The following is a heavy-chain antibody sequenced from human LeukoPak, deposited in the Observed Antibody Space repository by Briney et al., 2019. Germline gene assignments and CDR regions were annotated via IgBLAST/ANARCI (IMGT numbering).Heavy chain of an antibody. Sequence: PGGSLRLSCAASGFTVSSNYMSWVRQAPGKGLEWVSVIYSGGSTYYADSVKGRFTISRDNSKNTLYLQMNSLRAEDTAVYYCARGPGIASRDDAFDIWGQGTMVTVSS. D-gene: IGHD6-13*01. CDR3: ARGPGIASRDDAFDI. CDR1: GFTVSSNY. V-gene: IGHV3-53*01. CDR2: IYSGGST. J-gene: IGHJ3*02.